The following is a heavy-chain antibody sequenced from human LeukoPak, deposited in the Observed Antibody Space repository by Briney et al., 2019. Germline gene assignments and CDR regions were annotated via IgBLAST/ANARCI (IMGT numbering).Heavy chain of an antibody. CDR3: ARDRAKGYCSGGSCVSENYYYGMDV. CDR2: ISSSSTI. V-gene: IGHV3-69-1*02. J-gene: IGHJ6*04. CDR1: GFTFSDYY. Sequence: PGGSLRLSCAASGFTFSDYYMNWVRQAPGKGLEWVSSISSSSTIYYADSVKGRFTISRDNAKNSLYLQMNSLRAEDTAVYYCARDRAKGYCSGGSCVSENYYYGMDVWGKGTTVTVSS. D-gene: IGHD2-15*01.